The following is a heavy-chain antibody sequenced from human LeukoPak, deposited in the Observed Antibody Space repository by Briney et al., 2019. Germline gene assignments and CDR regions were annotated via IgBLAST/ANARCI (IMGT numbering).Heavy chain of an antibody. V-gene: IGHV3-23*01. CDR2: ISSGGTT. J-gene: IGHJ4*02. Sequence: GGSLRLSCAASGFTFSTYAMNWARQAPGKGLEWVSAISSGGTTYYADSVKGRFSISRDNSKNTVYLQMNSLRAEDTAVYYCATRQTTVDCYDCWGQGTLVTVSS. CDR3: ATRQTTVDCYDC. D-gene: IGHD4-23*01. CDR1: GFTFSTYA.